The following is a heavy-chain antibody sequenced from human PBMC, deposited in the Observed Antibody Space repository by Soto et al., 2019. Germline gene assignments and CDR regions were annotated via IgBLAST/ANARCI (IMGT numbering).Heavy chain of an antibody. D-gene: IGHD1-26*01. CDR1: GLTFSSYA. CDR2: ISYDGSNK. CDR3: ATSWSREGDY. V-gene: IGHV3-30-3*01. J-gene: IGHJ4*02. Sequence: QVQLVESGGGVVQPGRSLRLSCAASGLTFSSYAMHWVRQAPGKGLEWVAVISYDGSNKYYADSVKGRFTISRDNSKNTLYLQMNSLRAEDTAVYYCATSWSREGDYWGQGTLVSVSS.